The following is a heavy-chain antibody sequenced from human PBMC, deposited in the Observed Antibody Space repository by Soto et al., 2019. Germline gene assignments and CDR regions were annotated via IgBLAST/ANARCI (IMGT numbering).Heavy chain of an antibody. CDR1: GFTFSSYG. CDR2: ISYDGSKE. D-gene: IGHD5-18*01. V-gene: IGHV3-30*18. Sequence: QVQLVESGGGVVQPGRSLRLSCAASGFTFSSYGMHWVRQAPGKGLEWVAVISYDGSKEFYADPVKGRFTISRDNSKNTLDLQMNGLRAEDTAVYYCAKDLRLWSKDYYYYGMDVWGQGTTVTVSS. J-gene: IGHJ6*02. CDR3: AKDLRLWSKDYYYYGMDV.